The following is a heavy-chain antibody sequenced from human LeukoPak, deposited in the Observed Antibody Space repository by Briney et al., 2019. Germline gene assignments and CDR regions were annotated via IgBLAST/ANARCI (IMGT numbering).Heavy chain of an antibody. CDR2: ISYDGSNK. J-gene: IGHJ5*02. CDR3: SGPKDIP. D-gene: IGHD2-15*01. V-gene: IGHV3-30*03. Sequence: GGSLRLSCAASGFTFSSYGMPWARQAPGKGLEWVAVISYDGSNKYYADSVKGRFTISRDNSKNTLYLQMNSLRAEDTAVYYCSGPKDIPWGQGTLVTVSS. CDR1: GFTFSSYG.